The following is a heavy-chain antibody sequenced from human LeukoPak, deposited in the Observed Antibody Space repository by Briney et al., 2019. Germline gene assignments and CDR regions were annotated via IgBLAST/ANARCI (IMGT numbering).Heavy chain of an antibody. CDR1: GFTFSSYA. CDR3: AKLGLRFLEWSSNYYFDY. CDR2: ISGSGGST. J-gene: IGHJ4*02. V-gene: IGHV3-23*01. D-gene: IGHD3-3*01. Sequence: SGGSLRLSCAASGFTFSSYAMSWVRQAPGKGLEWVSAISGSGGSTYYADSVKGRFTISRDNSKNTLYLQMNSLRAEDTAVYYCAKLGLRFLEWSSNYYFDYWGQGTLVTVSS.